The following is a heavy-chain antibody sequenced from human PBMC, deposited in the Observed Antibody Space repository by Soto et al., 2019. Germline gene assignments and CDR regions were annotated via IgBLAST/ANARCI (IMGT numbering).Heavy chain of an antibody. CDR1: GYSFTSYW. CDR2: IYPGDSDT. CDR3: ARLGSSGSYYSVPRGFGYYYYGMDV. J-gene: IGHJ6*02. Sequence: PGESLKISCKGSGYSFTSYWIGWVRQMPGKGLEWMGIIYPGDSDTRYSPSFQGQVTTSADKSISTAYLQWSSLKASDTAMYYCARLGSSGSYYSVPRGFGYYYYGMDVWGQGTTVTVSS. D-gene: IGHD3-10*01. V-gene: IGHV5-51*01.